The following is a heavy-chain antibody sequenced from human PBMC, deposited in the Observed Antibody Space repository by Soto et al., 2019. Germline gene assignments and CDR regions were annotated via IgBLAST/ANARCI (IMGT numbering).Heavy chain of an antibody. J-gene: IGHJ6*02. CDR1: GGCFSGYY. Sequence: SETLSLTCAVDGGCFSGYYWSWIRQPPGKGLEWIGEINHSGITNYNPSLKSRVTISVDTSKNQFSLKLSSLTAADTAVYYCARGQVHSNTFYYCYAMDVWGQGTTVTVSS. D-gene: IGHD4-4*01. CDR2: INHSGIT. CDR3: ARGQVHSNTFYYCYAMDV. V-gene: IGHV4-34*01.